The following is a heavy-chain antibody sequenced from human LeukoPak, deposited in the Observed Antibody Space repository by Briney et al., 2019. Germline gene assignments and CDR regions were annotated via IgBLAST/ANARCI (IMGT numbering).Heavy chain of an antibody. V-gene: IGHV3-53*01. Sequence: PGGSLRLSCAPSGFTVCSKYMIRGRQAPGKGLEWVSLIHTGGDTSYVESVKGRFTISRDNSENTLYLQMNSLRAEDTAVYYCDRTCDGGAYWAFGYWGQGTLVTVSS. J-gene: IGHJ4*02. CDR1: GFTVCSKY. CDR3: DRTCDGGAYWAFGY. CDR2: IHTGGDT. D-gene: IGHD3-22*01.